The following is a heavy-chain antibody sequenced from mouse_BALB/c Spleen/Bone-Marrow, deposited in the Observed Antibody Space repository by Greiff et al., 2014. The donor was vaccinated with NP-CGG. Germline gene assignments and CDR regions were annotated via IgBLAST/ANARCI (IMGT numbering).Heavy chain of an antibody. Sequence: EVNLVESGGDLVKPGGSLKLSCAASGFTFSSYGMSWVRQTPDKRLEWVATISSGGSYTYYPDSVKGRFTISRDNAKNTLYLQMSSLKSEDTAMYYCARLRYEDWFAYWGQGTLVTVSA. CDR3: ARLRYEDWFAY. J-gene: IGHJ3*01. CDR2: ISSGGSYT. V-gene: IGHV5-6*01. CDR1: GFTFSSYG. D-gene: IGHD2-14*01.